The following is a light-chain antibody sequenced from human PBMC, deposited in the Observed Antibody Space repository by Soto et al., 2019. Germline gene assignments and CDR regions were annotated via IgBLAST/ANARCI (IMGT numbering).Light chain of an antibody. CDR2: DAS. CDR3: QQRFNWPSIT. J-gene: IGKJ5*01. V-gene: IGKV1-5*01. CDR1: QSVSSW. Sequence: DIQMTQSPYTLSASVGDRVTITCRASQSVSSWLAWYQQKSGKAPKLLIYDASTLESGVPSRFSGSGSGTEFTLTISSLQPDDFAVYHCQQRFNWPSITFGQGTRLEI.